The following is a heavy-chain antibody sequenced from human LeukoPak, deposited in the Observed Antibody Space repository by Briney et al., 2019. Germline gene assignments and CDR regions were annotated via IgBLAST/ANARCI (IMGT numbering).Heavy chain of an antibody. V-gene: IGHV3-30*02. CDR1: GFTFSSYE. D-gene: IGHD3-10*01. CDR2: IRFDGSNK. CDR3: ARGARYFGSGNFRRGHYFDS. J-gene: IGHJ4*02. Sequence: QPGGSLRLSCAASGFTFSSYEMNWVRQAPGKGLEWVASIRFDGSNKYYADSVRGRFTISRDNSKNTLYLQMNSLRAEDTAVYYCARGARYFGSGNFRRGHYFDSWGQGTLVTVSS.